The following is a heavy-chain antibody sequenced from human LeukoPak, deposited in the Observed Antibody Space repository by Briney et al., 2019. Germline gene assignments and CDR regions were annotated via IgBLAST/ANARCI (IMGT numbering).Heavy chain of an antibody. CDR3: ARDRGYCSGGSCSPYFDY. CDR1: GFTFSSYA. Sequence: GRSLRLSCAASGFTFSSYAMHWVRQAPGKGLEWVAVISYDGSNKYYADSVKGRFTISRDNSKNTLYLQMNSLRAEDTAVYYCARDRGYCSGGSCSPYFDYWGQGTLVTVSS. J-gene: IGHJ4*02. D-gene: IGHD2-15*01. V-gene: IGHV3-30*04. CDR2: ISYDGSNK.